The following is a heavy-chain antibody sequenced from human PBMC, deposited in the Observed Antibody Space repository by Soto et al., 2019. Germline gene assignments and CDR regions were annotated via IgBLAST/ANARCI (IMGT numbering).Heavy chain of an antibody. V-gene: IGHV4-59*08. CDR1: GGSISGYD. CDR2: IYSIGST. D-gene: IGHD6-19*01. Sequence: SETLSLTWTVSGGSISGYDWSWLRQPPGKGLEWIGYIYSIGSTNYNPSLRSRVTMSIDTSQEQFSLKLSSVTATDTAVYYCARHVNLPLAVTGFDSWGRGTLVTFPS. CDR3: ARHVNLPLAVTGFDS. J-gene: IGHJ4*02.